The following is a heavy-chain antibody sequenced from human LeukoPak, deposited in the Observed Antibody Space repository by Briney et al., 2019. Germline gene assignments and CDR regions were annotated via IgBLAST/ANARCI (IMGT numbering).Heavy chain of an antibody. D-gene: IGHD2-2*01. CDR3: AKDSVVVPAALDY. Sequence: GRSLRLSCAASGFTFSSYGMHWVRQAPGKGLEWVAVISYDGSNKYYADSVKGRFTISRDNSKNTPYLQMNSLRAEDTAVYYCAKDSVVVPAALDYWGQGTLVTVSS. CDR1: GFTFSSYG. CDR2: ISYDGSNK. J-gene: IGHJ4*02. V-gene: IGHV3-30*18.